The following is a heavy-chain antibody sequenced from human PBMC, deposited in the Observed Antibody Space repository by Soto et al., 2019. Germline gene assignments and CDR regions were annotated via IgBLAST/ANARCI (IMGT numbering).Heavy chain of an antibody. CDR1: GGSISSGGYY. CDR2: IYYSGST. Sequence: QVQLQESGPGLVKPSQTLSLTCTVSGGSISSGGYYWSWIRQHPGKGLEWIGYIYYSGSTYYNPSLTSRVTISVDTSKNQFSLKLSSVTAADTAVYYCARVPDLAAAGTDWFDPWGQGTLVTVSS. CDR3: ARVPDLAAAGTDWFDP. J-gene: IGHJ5*02. V-gene: IGHV4-31*03. D-gene: IGHD6-13*01.